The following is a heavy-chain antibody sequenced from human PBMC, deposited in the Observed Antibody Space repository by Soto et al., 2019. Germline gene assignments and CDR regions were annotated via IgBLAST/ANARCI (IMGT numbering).Heavy chain of an antibody. CDR1: GFSLANFP. Sequence: GGSLRLSCVGSGFSLANFPMNWVRQTPGKGLEWISYISPRGDNIYYTESVKGRFTISKDNARHSLYLQMNSLRDEDAALYYFAKGPPPNMGCPYYCCSWGQGVPVTVSS. J-gene: IGHJ4*02. CDR3: AKGPPPNMGCPYYCCS. CDR2: ISPRGDNI. V-gene: IGHV3-48*02. D-gene: IGHD6-19*01.